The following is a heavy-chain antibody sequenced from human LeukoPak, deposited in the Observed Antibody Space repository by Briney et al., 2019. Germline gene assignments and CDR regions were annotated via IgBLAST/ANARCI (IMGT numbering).Heavy chain of an antibody. CDR2: INTNTGNP. CDR1: GYTFTSYA. CDR3: AREARCSGGSCGRTFDP. Sequence: GASVTVSCTASGYTFTSYAMNWVRQAPGQGLEWMGWINTNTGNPTYAQGFTGRFVFSLDTSVSTAYLQISSLKAEDTAVYYCAREARCSGGSCGRTFDPWGQGTLVTVSS. J-gene: IGHJ5*02. D-gene: IGHD2-15*01. V-gene: IGHV7-4-1*02.